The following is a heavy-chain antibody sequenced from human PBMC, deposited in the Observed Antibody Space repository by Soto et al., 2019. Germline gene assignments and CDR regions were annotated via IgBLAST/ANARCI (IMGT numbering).Heavy chain of an antibody. CDR3: AKDGALDYGDDEDLGAHFDY. Sequence: GGSLRLSCAASGFTFDDYAMHWVRQAPGKGLEWVSGISWNSGSIGYADSVKGRFTISRDNAKNSLYLQMNSLRAEDTALYYCAKDGALDYGDDEDLGAHFDYWGQGTLVTVSS. CDR2: ISWNSGSI. J-gene: IGHJ4*02. V-gene: IGHV3-9*01. D-gene: IGHD4-17*01. CDR1: GFTFDDYA.